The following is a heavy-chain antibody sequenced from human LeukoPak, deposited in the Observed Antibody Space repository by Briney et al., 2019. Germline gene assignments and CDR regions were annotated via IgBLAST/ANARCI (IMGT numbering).Heavy chain of an antibody. CDR2: INHSGST. J-gene: IGHJ4*02. D-gene: IGHD6-19*01. CDR1: GGSFSGYY. CDR3: ARGRIAVAGTRWGDNNYDY. Sequence: SETLSLTCAVYGGSFSGYYWSWIRQPPGKGLEWIGEINHSGSTNYNPSLKSRVTISVDTSKNQFSLKLSSVTAADTAVYYCARGRIAVAGTRWGDNNYDYWGQGTLVTVSS. V-gene: IGHV4-34*01.